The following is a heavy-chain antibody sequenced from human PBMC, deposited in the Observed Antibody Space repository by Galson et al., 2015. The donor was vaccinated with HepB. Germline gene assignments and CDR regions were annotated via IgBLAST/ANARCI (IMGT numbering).Heavy chain of an antibody. CDR2: INAGNGNT. J-gene: IGHJ4*02. CDR3: ARGENVLRYFDWLLGWDH. Sequence: SVKVSCKASGYTFTSYAMHWARQAPGQRLEWMGWINAGNGNTKYSQKFQGRVTITRDTSASTAYMELSSLRSEDTAVYYCARGENVLRYFDWLLGWDHWGRGTLVTVSS. CDR1: GYTFTSYA. V-gene: IGHV1-3*01. D-gene: IGHD3-9*01.